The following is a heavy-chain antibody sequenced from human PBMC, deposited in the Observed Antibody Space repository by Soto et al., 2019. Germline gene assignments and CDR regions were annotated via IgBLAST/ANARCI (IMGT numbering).Heavy chain of an antibody. V-gene: IGHV3-23*01. Sequence: WGSLRLSCAASGFTFSNFAMSCVRQAPGKGLEWVSAISGSGGSTYYADSVKGRFTISRDNSKNTLYLQMNSLRAEDTAVYYCAKEGLWFGELSRYFDYWGQGTLVTVSS. CDR3: AKEGLWFGELSRYFDY. CDR1: GFTFSNFA. D-gene: IGHD3-10*01. J-gene: IGHJ4*02. CDR2: ISGSGGST.